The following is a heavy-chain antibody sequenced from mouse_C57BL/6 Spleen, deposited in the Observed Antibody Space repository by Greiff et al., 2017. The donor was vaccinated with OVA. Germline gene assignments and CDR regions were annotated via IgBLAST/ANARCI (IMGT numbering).Heavy chain of an antibody. J-gene: IGHJ4*01. Sequence: EVMLVESGGGLVQPGGSLKLSCAASGFTFSDYYMYWVRQTPEKRLEWVAYISNGGGSTYYPDTVKGRFTISRENAKNTLYLQMSRLKSEDTAMYYCARRGRYAMDYWGKGTSVTVSS. CDR1: GFTFSDYY. V-gene: IGHV5-12*01. CDR3: ARRGRYAMDY. CDR2: ISNGGGST.